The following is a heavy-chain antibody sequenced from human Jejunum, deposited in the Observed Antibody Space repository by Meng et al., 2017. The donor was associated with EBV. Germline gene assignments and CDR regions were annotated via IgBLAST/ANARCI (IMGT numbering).Heavy chain of an antibody. V-gene: IGHV4-34*01. J-gene: IGHJ4*02. CDR3: ARVVNWDYGDYGAFDY. Sequence: LQPVGAGLLTRSAALFPPCAFSGEFFRYHFRSWIRQPPGKGLGLIGDINQSGSTTYNPSLESRVTLTVDTSKNQFSLRLNSVTAADTAIYYCARVVNWDYGDYGAFDYWGQGALVTVSS. CDR2: INQSGST. D-gene: IGHD4-17*01. CDR1: GEFFRYHF.